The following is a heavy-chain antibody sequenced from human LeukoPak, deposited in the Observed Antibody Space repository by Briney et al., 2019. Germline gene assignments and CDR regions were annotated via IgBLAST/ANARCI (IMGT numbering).Heavy chain of an antibody. CDR1: GFTFSGSA. D-gene: IGHD6-6*01. CDR2: IRSKANSYAT. J-gene: IGHJ4*02. CDR3: TRHGSIAAGDY. Sequence: GGSLRLSCAASGFTFSGSAMHWVRQASGKGLEWVGRIRSKANSYATAYAASVKGRFTISRDDSKNTAYLQMNSLKTEDTAVYYCTRHGSIAAGDYWGQGTLVTVSS. V-gene: IGHV3-73*01.